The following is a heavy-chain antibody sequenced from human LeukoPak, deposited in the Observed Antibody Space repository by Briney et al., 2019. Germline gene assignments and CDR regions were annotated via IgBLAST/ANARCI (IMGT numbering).Heavy chain of an antibody. J-gene: IGHJ3*02. V-gene: IGHV3-66*02. CDR2: IYSGGFT. D-gene: IGHD2-2*01. CDR3: ARDRSRDCSSTSCYFDAFDI. Sequence: VRPGGSLRLSCAASGFTVSSNYMSWVRQAPGQGLEWVSVIYSGGFTYYADSVKGRFTISRDSSKNTLYLQMTSLRAEDTAVYYCARDRSRDCSSTSCYFDAFDIWGQGTMVTVSS. CDR1: GFTVSSNY.